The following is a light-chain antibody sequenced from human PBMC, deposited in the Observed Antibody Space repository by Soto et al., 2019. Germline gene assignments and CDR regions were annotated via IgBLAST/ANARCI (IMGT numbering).Light chain of an antibody. J-gene: IGKJ1*01. CDR1: QSISSF. Sequence: DIQMTQSLSSLSASVGDRVIITCRASQSISSFLNWYQQKPGKAPKLLVYVASSLQSGVPSRFSGSGSGTEFTLTISSLQPDDFATYYCQQYNSYSSTFGHVTKVDIK. CDR2: VAS. V-gene: IGKV1-5*01. CDR3: QQYNSYSST.